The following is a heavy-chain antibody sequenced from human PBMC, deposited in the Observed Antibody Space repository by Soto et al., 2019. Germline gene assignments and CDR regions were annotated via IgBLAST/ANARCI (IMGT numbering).Heavy chain of an antibody. CDR1: GFTFSSYA. D-gene: IGHD2-8*01. CDR3: AIALMAEFLFDY. Sequence: GGSLRLSCAASGFTFSSYAMHWVRQAPGKGLEWVVVISYDGSNKYYADSVKARLTISRDNSKNTLYLQMNSLRAEDSSVYYCAIALMAEFLFDYWGQGTLVTVSS. J-gene: IGHJ4*02. CDR2: ISYDGSNK. V-gene: IGHV3-30-3*01.